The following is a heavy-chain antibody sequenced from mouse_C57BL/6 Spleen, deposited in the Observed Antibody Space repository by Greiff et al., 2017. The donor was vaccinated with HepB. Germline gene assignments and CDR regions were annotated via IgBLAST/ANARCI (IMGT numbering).Heavy chain of an antibody. CDR2: IYPGDGDT. D-gene: IGHD2-5*01. J-gene: IGHJ4*01. Sequence: QVQLQQSGAELVKPGASVKISCKASGYAFSSYWMNWVKQRPGKGLEWIGQIYPGDGDTNYNGKFKGKATLTADKSSSTAYMQLSSLTSEDSAVYFCATAYYSNHMDYWGQGTSVTVSS. CDR1: GYAFSSYW. V-gene: IGHV1-80*01. CDR3: ATAYYSNHMDY.